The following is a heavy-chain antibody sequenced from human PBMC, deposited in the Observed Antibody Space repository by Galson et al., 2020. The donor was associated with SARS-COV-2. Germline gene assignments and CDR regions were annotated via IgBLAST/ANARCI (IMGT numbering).Heavy chain of an antibody. CDR1: GYTLTELS. CDR3: ATTAVVVAATGWFDP. J-gene: IGHJ5*02. V-gene: IGHV1-24*01. D-gene: IGHD2-15*01. CDR2: FDPEDGET. Sequence: GASVKVSCKVSGYTLTELSMHWVRQAPGKGLEWMGGFDPEDGETIYAQKFQGRVTMTEDTSTDTAYMELSSLRSEDTAVYYCATTAVVVAATGWFDPWGQGTLVTVSS.